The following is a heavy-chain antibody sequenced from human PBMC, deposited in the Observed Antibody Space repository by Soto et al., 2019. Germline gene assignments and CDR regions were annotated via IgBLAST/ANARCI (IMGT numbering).Heavy chain of an antibody. CDR1: GFVFSSHP. D-gene: IGHD3-10*01. CDR2: VSDGGDIT. CDR3: ARRVIGSSRAFDI. J-gene: IGHJ3*02. V-gene: IGHV3-23*01. Sequence: PGGSLRLSCAASGFVFSSHPMSWVGQAPEKGREWVAGVSDGGDITYNANSVRGRFTISRDNSRNTINLQMNSLRAEDTAVYYYARRVIGSSRAFDIGGQGTMVTV.